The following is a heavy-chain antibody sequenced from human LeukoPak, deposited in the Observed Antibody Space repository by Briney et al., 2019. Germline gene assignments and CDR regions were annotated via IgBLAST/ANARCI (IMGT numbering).Heavy chain of an antibody. CDR2: IYHSGST. CDR1: GYSISSGYY. D-gene: IGHD1-26*01. Sequence: SETLSLTCTVSGYSISSGYYWGWIRQPPGKGLEWIGSIYHSGSTYYNPSLKSRVTISVDTSKNQFSLELSPVTAADTAVYYCARIISRELFDYWGQGTLVTVSS. V-gene: IGHV4-38-2*02. CDR3: ARIISRELFDY. J-gene: IGHJ4*02.